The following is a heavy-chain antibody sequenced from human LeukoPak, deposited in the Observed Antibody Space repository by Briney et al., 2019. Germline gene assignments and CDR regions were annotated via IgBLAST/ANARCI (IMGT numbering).Heavy chain of an antibody. V-gene: IGHV4-39*07. CDR3: ARGERYSSSLAFDY. Sequence: SETLSLTCTVSGGSISSSSYYWGWIRQPPGKGLEWIGSIYYSGSTYYNPSLKSRVTISVDTSKNQFSLKLSSVTAADTAVYYCARGERYSSSLAFDYWGQGTLVTVSS. J-gene: IGHJ4*02. D-gene: IGHD6-6*01. CDR1: GGSISSSSYY. CDR2: IYYSGST.